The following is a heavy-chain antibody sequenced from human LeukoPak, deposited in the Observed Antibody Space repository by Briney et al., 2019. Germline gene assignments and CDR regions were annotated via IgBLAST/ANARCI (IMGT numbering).Heavy chain of an antibody. D-gene: IGHD2-15*01. V-gene: IGHV4-4*09. Sequence: PSETLSLTSTVSGGSISSYYWSWIRQPPGKGREWIGYIYTSGSTNYNPSLKSRVTISVDTSKNQFSLKLSSVTAADTAVYYCARQYCSGGSCPFDYWGQGTLVTVSS. CDR3: ARQYCSGGSCPFDY. CDR2: IYTSGST. CDR1: GGSISSYY. J-gene: IGHJ4*02.